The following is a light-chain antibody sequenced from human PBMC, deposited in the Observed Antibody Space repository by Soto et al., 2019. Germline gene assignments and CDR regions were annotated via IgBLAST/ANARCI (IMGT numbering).Light chain of an antibody. CDR2: KVS. Sequence: DVVMTQSPLSLPVTLGQPASISCRSSQSLVYSDGNTYLNWFQQRPGQSPRRLIYKVSNRDSGVPDRFSGSGLGTDFTLKISRVEAEDVGVYYCMHGTHWPPFTFGPGTKVDIK. CDR3: MHGTHWPPFT. CDR1: QSLVYSDGNTY. J-gene: IGKJ3*01. V-gene: IGKV2-30*01.